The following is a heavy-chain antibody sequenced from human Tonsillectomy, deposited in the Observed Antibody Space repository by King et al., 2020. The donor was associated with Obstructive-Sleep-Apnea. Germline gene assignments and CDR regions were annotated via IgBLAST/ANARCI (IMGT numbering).Heavy chain of an antibody. CDR3: ARGYDISTGYSGDS. J-gene: IGHJ5*01. CDR2: ISNTGTYM. D-gene: IGHD3-9*01. V-gene: IGHV3-21*01. CDR1: GFTFITYS. Sequence: VQLVESGGGLVKPGGSLRLSCTASGFTFITYSMHWVRQAPGKGLEWVSSISNTGTYMYYADSVKGRFTISRDNAKNSLFLQMNSLRAADTAVYYCARGYDISTGYSGDSWGQGTLVTVSS.